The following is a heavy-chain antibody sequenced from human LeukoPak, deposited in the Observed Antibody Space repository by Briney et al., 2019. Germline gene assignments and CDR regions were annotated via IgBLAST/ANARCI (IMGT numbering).Heavy chain of an antibody. J-gene: IGHJ4*02. CDR1: GGSISSYY. D-gene: IGHD5-24*01. CDR2: IYYSGST. Sequence: LETPSLTCTVSGGSISSYYWSWIRQPPGKGLEWIGYIYYSGSTNYNPSLKSRVTISVDTSKNQFSLKLSSVTAADTAVYYCARAGRDGYSYFDYWGQGTLVTVSS. V-gene: IGHV4-59*01. CDR3: ARAGRDGYSYFDY.